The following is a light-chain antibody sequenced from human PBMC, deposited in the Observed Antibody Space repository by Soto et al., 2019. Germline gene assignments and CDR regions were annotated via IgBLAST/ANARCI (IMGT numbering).Light chain of an antibody. CDR1: QSISISY. CDR3: LQYGSSPLT. V-gene: IGKV3-20*01. Sequence: EIVLTQSPGTLSLSPGERATLSCRASQSISISYLAWYQQRPGRAPRLLIYGASSRATGIPDRFSGSGSGTDFTLTISRLEPEDFAVYYCLQYGSSPLTFGEGTKVEI. J-gene: IGKJ4*01. CDR2: GAS.